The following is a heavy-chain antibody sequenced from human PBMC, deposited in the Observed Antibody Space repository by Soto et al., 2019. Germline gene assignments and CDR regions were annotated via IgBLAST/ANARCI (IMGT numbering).Heavy chain of an antibody. J-gene: IGHJ4*02. D-gene: IGHD3-10*01. CDR2: IYYSGST. V-gene: IGHV4-59*01. Sequence: SETLSLTCTVSGVSISRYYWSWIRQPPGKGLEWIGYIYYSGSTNYNPSLKSRVTISVDTSKNQFSLKLSSVTAADTAVYYCARAPRGNYGYPSYFDYWGQGTLVTVS. CDR3: ARAPRGNYGYPSYFDY. CDR1: GVSISRYY.